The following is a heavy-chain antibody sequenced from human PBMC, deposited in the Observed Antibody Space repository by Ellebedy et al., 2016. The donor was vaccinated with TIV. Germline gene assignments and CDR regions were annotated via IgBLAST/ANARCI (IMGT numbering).Heavy chain of an antibody. D-gene: IGHD3-10*01. CDR3: ASELSLYDSGSYFDY. V-gene: IGHV3-74*01. CDR2: ISSDGSST. J-gene: IGHJ4*02. Sequence: GESLKISCAASGFTFSSYWMHWVRQAPGKGLVWVSRISSDGSSTSYADSVKGRFTISRDNAKNTLYLQMNSLRAEDTALYYCASELSLYDSGSYFDYWGQGTLVTVSP. CDR1: GFTFSSYW.